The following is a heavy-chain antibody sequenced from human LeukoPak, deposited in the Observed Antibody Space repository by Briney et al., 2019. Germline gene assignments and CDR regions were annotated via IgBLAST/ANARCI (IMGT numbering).Heavy chain of an antibody. D-gene: IGHD6-19*01. CDR3: ARGQLRTISSGWYSFDY. Sequence: SETLSLTCAVYGGSFSGYYWSWIRQPPGKGLEWIGEINHSGSTNYNPSLKSRVTTSVDTSKNQFSLKLSSVTAADTAVYYCARGQLRTISSGWYSFDYWGQGTLVTVSS. V-gene: IGHV4-34*01. J-gene: IGHJ4*02. CDR2: INHSGST. CDR1: GGSFSGYY.